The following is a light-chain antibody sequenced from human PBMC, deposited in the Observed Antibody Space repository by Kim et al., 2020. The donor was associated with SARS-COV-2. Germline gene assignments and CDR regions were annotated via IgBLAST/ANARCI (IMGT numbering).Light chain of an antibody. Sequence: SVAPGERVTLSCRASRSVSNNLARYQQKPGQAPWLLIYGASTRATDIPARFSGSGSGTEFTLTISSLQSEDVAVYYWQQYDDWWTFGQGTKVDIK. J-gene: IGKJ1*01. CDR3: QQYDDWWT. CDR2: GAS. V-gene: IGKV3-15*01. CDR1: RSVSNN.